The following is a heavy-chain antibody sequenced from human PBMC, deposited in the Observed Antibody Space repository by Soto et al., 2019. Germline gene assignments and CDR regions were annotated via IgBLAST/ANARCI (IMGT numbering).Heavy chain of an antibody. CDR2: IIPIFGTA. CDR1: SGRSTSYA. D-gene: IGHD5-18*01. CDR3: ARMDTAMGPPYYYYGMDV. J-gene: IGHJ6*02. Sequence: VKVGCKGTSGRSTSYAISWVRQAPGQGLEWMGGIIPIFGTANYAQKFQGRVTITADESTSTAYMELSSLRSEDTAVYYCARMDTAMGPPYYYYGMDVWGQGTTVTVSS. V-gene: IGHV1-69*13.